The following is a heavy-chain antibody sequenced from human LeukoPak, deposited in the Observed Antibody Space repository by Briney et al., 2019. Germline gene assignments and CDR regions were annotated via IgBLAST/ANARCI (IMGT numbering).Heavy chain of an antibody. V-gene: IGHV3-11*06. CDR1: GFTFSDYY. J-gene: IGHJ3*02. Sequence: GGPLTLSCAPSGFTFSDYYMSWIRQAPGKGLEWVSYISSASSYTSNADSVKGRFTIYRDNAKNSLYLQMNSLRAEDTAVYYCARGQYCTNGVCYDAFDIWGQGTTVTVS. CDR3: ARGQYCTNGVCYDAFDI. D-gene: IGHD2-8*01. CDR2: ISSASSYT.